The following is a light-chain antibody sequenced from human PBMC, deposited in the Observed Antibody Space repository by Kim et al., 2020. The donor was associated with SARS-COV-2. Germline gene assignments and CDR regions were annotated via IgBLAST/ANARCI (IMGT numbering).Light chain of an antibody. V-gene: IGKV3-15*01. J-gene: IGKJ1*01. CDR2: DAS. CDR1: HNVNNR. CDR3: QQCNNWPWT. Sequence: SPGERATLSCRASHNVNNRLCWYQRQPGQAPRVLIYDASFRASGVPARFSGSGSGTEFTLTVSNLQSDDFAIYYCQQCNNWPWTFGHGTKVDIK.